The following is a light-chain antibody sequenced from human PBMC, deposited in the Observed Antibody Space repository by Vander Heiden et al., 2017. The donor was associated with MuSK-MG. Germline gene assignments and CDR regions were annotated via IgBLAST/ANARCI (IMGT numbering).Light chain of an antibody. Sequence: SALTQPASVSGTPGQTLTISCTGTYSAIGRYDYVFWYQQHPGKVPKLMVYDVSLRPSGVPNRFSGSKSGNTASLTISGLQPEDEDDYYCSSYTSSSTQVFGGGTKLTVL. CDR2: DVS. CDR1: YSAIGRYDY. V-gene: IGLV2-14*03. CDR3: SSYTSSSTQV. J-gene: IGLJ2*01.